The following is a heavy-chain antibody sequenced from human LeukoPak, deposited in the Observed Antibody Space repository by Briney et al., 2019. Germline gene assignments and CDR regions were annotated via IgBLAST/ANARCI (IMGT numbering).Heavy chain of an antibody. J-gene: IGHJ5*02. D-gene: IGHD3-16*01. CDR3: ARAPPRGIAWFDP. CDR1: GYTFTDYY. V-gene: IGHV1-2*02. CDR2: INPNTGGT. Sequence: ASVKVSCKTSGYTFTDYYIHWVRQAPGQGLEWMGYINPNTGGTKYAQKFQGRVTMTRDTSISTAYMELRLRSDETAVYYCARAPPRGIAWFDPWGQGTRVTVSS.